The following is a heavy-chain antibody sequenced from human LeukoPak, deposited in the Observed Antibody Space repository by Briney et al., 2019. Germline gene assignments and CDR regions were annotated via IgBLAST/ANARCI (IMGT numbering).Heavy chain of an antibody. D-gene: IGHD3-10*01. CDR3: ARDHGPYGSGPWFDP. Sequence: ASVKVSCKASGYTFTGYYMHWVRQAPGQGLEWMGWINPNSGGTNYAQKFQGRVTMTRDTSISTAYMELSRLRSDDTAVYYCARDHGPYGSGPWFDPWGQGTLVTVSS. V-gene: IGHV1-2*02. CDR2: INPNSGGT. J-gene: IGHJ5*02. CDR1: GYTFTGYY.